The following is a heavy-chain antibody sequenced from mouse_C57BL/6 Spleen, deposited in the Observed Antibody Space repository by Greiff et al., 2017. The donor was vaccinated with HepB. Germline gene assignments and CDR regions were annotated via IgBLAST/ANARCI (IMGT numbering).Heavy chain of an antibody. CDR1: EYEFPSHD. J-gene: IGHJ1*03. CDR2: INSDGGST. V-gene: IGHV5-2*01. D-gene: IGHD2-3*01. CDR3: AREGYDGYGWYFDV. Sequence: EVQVVESGGGLVQPGESLKLSCESNEYEFPSHDMSWVRKTPEKRLELVAAINSDGGSTYYPDTMERRFIISRDNTKKTLYLQMSSLRSEDTALYYCAREGYDGYGWYFDVWGTGTTVTVSS.